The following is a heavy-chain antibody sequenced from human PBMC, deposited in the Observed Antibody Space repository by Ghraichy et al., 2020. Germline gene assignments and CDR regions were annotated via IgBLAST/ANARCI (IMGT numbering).Heavy chain of an antibody. J-gene: IGHJ6*03. Sequence: GGSLRLSCAASGFTFSSYSMNWVRQAPGKGLEWVSYISSSSSTIYYADSVQGRFTISRDNAKNSLYLQMNSLRAEDTAVYYCARIYSGSYSDYYYMDVWGKGTTVTVSS. CDR3: ARIYSGSYSDYYYMDV. CDR1: GFTFSSYS. V-gene: IGHV3-48*04. CDR2: ISSSSSTI. D-gene: IGHD1-26*01.